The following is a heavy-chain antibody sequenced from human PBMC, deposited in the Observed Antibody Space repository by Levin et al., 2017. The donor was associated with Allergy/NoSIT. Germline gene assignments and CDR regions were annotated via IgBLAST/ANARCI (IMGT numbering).Heavy chain of an antibody. CDR3: AKPVEGDSSGDYFYFDY. D-gene: IGHD3-22*01. Sequence: LSLTCAASGFTFSSYAMSWVRQAPGKGLEWVSAISGSGGSTYYADSVKGRFTISRDNSKNTLYLQMNSLRAEDTAVYYCAKPVEGDSSGDYFYFDYWGQGTLVTVSS. CDR2: ISGSGGST. CDR1: GFTFSSYA. V-gene: IGHV3-23*01. J-gene: IGHJ4*02.